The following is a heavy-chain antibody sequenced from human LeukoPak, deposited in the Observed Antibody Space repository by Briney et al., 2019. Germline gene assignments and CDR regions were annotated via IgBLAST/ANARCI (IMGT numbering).Heavy chain of an antibody. Sequence: GGSLRLSCAASRFIFSSYHMHWVRQPPGKGLEWVSSISSSNSFIYYADSMKGRFTISRDNAKNSLYLQMNSLRAEDTAVYYCARDLLYDFWSGYYSSYYYYGMDVWGQGTTVTVPS. J-gene: IGHJ6*02. CDR2: ISSSNSFI. CDR3: ARDLLYDFWSGYYSSYYYYGMDV. V-gene: IGHV3-21*04. D-gene: IGHD3-3*01. CDR1: RFIFSSYH.